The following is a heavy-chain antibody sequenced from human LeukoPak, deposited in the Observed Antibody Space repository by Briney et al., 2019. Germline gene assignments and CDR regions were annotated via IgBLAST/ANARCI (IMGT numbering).Heavy chain of an antibody. V-gene: IGHV1-46*01. J-gene: IGHJ4*02. Sequence: GASVKVSCKASGYTFTSYGISWVRQAPGQGLEWMGIIIPSDGSTSYAQEFQGRVTMTRDTSTSTVYMELSSLRSEDTAVYYCARGKVVTMVRGVIITYFDYWGQGTLVTVSS. CDR1: GYTFTSYG. D-gene: IGHD3-10*01. CDR2: IIPSDGST. CDR3: ARGKVVTMVRGVIITYFDY.